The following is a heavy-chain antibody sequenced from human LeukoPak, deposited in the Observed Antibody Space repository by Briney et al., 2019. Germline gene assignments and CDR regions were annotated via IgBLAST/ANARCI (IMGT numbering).Heavy chain of an antibody. V-gene: IGHV3-66*01. CDR3: ARDSHYDFWTGYSDS. D-gene: IGHD3/OR15-3a*01. Sequence: GSLRLSCAASGFTFSGYAMSWVRQAPGRGLEWVSVIYSSGSAFYADSVEGRFIVSRDNSKNTLYLQMNSLRAEDTAVYYCARDSHYDFWTGYSDSWGQGTLVTVSS. CDR2: IYSSGSA. CDR1: GFTFSGYA. J-gene: IGHJ4*02.